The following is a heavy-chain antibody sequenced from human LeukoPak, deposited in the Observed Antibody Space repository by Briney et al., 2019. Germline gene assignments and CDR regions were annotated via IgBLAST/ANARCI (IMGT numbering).Heavy chain of an antibody. D-gene: IGHD2-15*01. CDR3: ASEYCSGGSCYSDGTGWFDP. Sequence: GASVKVPCKASGYTFTGYYMHWVRQAPGQGLEWMGWINPNSGGTNYAQKFQGRVTMTRDTSISTAYMELSRLRSDDTAVYYCASEYCSGGSCYSDGTGWFDPWGQGTLVTVSS. J-gene: IGHJ5*02. CDR2: INPNSGGT. CDR1: GYTFTGYY. V-gene: IGHV1-2*02.